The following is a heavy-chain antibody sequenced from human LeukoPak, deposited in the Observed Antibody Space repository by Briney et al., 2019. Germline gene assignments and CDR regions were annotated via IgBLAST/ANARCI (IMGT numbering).Heavy chain of an antibody. CDR2: ISAYNGNT. V-gene: IGHV1-18*01. CDR1: GYSFTSYG. D-gene: IGHD2-15*01. Sequence: ASVKVSCKASGYSFTSYGINWVRQAPGQGLEWMGWISAYNGNTNYAQKLQGRVTMTTDTSTSTAYMELRSLRSDDTAVYYCARAWTGRYCSGGSCYRLYYFDYWGQGTLVTVSS. CDR3: ARAWTGRYCSGGSCYRLYYFDY. J-gene: IGHJ4*02.